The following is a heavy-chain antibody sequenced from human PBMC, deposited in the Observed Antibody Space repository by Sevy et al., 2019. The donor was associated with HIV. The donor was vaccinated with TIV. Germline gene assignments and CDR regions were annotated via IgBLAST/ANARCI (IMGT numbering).Heavy chain of an antibody. CDR3: TTGGFSFDS. V-gene: IGHV3-15*07. J-gene: IGHJ4*02. CDR2: VKSKTDGGTT. Sequence: GGSLRLSCAASGFTFTNAWMNWVRQAPGKGLEWVARVKSKTDGGTTDYAAPVKGRFTILRDDSKNMLYLQMSSLKTEDTAVYYCTTGGFSFDSWGQGTLVTVSS. CDR1: GFTFTNAW.